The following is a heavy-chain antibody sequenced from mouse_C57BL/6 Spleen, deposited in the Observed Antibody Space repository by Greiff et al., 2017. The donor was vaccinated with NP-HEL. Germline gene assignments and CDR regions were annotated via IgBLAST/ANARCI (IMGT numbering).Heavy chain of an antibody. V-gene: IGHV1-54*01. CDR2: INPGSGGT. J-gene: IGHJ3*01. CDR1: GYAFTNYL. D-gene: IGHD5-5*01. Sequence: QVQLKQSGAELVRPGTSVKVSCTASGYAFTNYLIEWVKQRPGQGLEWIGVINPGSGGTDYNETFKGKATLTADKSSSTAYMQLSSRTSEDAAVYFCARDYPAWFAYWGQGTLVTVSA. CDR3: ARDYPAWFAY.